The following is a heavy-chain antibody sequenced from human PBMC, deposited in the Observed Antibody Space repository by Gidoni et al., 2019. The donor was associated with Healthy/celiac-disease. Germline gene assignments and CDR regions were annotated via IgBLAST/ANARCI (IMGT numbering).Heavy chain of an antibody. CDR3: ARQMATIKYYYYGMDV. V-gene: IGHV1-69*01. CDR1: GGTFSSYA. D-gene: IGHD5-12*01. J-gene: IGHJ6*02. Sequence: QVQLVQSGAEVKKPGSSVKVSCQASGGTFSSYAISWVRQAPGQGLEWMGGIIPIFGTANYAQKFQGRVTITADESTSTAYMELSSLRSEDTAVYYCARQMATIKYYYYGMDVWGQGTTVTVSS. CDR2: IIPIFGTA.